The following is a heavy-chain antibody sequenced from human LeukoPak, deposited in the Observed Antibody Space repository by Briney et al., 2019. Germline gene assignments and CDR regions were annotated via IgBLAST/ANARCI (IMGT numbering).Heavy chain of an antibody. CDR1: GGSISSSGFY. CDR3: ASEPCSGCSPDY. CDR2: INYSGST. Sequence: SETLSLTCTVSGGSISSSGFYWDWIRQPPGKGLEWIGSINYSGSTYYNPSLKRRVTISVDTSKNQFSLKLSSVTAADTAVYYCASEPCSGCSPDYWGQGTLATVSS. J-gene: IGHJ4*02. D-gene: IGHD6-19*01. V-gene: IGHV4-39*01.